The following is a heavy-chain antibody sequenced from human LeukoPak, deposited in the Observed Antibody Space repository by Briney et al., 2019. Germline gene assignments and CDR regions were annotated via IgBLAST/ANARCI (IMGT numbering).Heavy chain of an antibody. Sequence: SETLSLTCTVSGDSISSSSYYWGWIRQPPGKGLEWIGSIYYSGSTYYNPSLKSRVTISVDVSDNQIFLKLNSVTAVDTAVYYCARQPARNWFDPWGQGTLVTVSS. CDR2: IYYSGST. J-gene: IGHJ5*02. V-gene: IGHV4-39*01. CDR1: GDSISSSSYY. CDR3: ARQPARNWFDP.